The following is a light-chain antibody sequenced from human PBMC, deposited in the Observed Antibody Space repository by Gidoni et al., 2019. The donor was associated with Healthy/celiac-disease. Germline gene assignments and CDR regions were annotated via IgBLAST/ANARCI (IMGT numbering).Light chain of an antibody. Sequence: EIVMTQSPATLSVSPGERATLSCRASQSVSSNLAWYQQKPRQAPRLLIYGASTRATGSPARFSGSGSGTEVTLTISSLQSEDFAVDYCQQYNNWPPKYTFXQXTKLEIK. CDR1: QSVSSN. CDR2: GAS. CDR3: QQYNNWPPKYT. J-gene: IGKJ2*01. V-gene: IGKV3-15*01.